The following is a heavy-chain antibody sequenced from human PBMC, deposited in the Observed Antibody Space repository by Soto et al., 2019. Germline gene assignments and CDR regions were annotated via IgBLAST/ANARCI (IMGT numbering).Heavy chain of an antibody. Sequence: GESLKISCKGSGYSFTNYWIGWVRQMPGKGLEWMGIIYPGDSDTRYSPSFQGQVTISADKSISTAYLQWSSLKASDTAMYYCARYARELLGADAFDIWGQGTMVIVSS. CDR1: GYSFTNYW. J-gene: IGHJ3*02. V-gene: IGHV5-51*01. CDR2: IYPGDSDT. D-gene: IGHD1-26*01. CDR3: ARYARELLGADAFDI.